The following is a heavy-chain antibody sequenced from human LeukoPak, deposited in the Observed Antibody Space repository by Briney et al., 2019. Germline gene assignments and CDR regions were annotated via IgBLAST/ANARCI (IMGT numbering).Heavy chain of an antibody. CDR3: ATSGNYYLKY. J-gene: IGHJ4*02. Sequence: PTGGSLRLPCAASGFTFSTYNMNWVRQAPGKGLEWVSHITSSSTNIYYADSVKGRFTISRDNAKNALSLQMNSLRDEDTAVYYCATSGNYYLKYWGQGTLVTVSS. V-gene: IGHV3-48*02. D-gene: IGHD1-26*01. CDR1: GFTFSTYN. CDR2: ITSSSTNI.